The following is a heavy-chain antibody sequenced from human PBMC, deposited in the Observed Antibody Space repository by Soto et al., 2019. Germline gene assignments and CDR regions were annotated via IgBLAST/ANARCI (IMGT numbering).Heavy chain of an antibody. Sequence: EVPLVESGGGLVQPGGSLRLSCAASGFTFSSYWMHWVRQAPGKGLVWVSRINSDGSSTYYADSVKGRFTISRDTAKNTLYLQMHRLSAEDTAVYYCATHPPNYWGQGTLVTVSS. J-gene: IGHJ4*02. CDR1: GFTFSSYW. V-gene: IGHV3-74*01. CDR3: ATHPPNY. CDR2: INSDGSST.